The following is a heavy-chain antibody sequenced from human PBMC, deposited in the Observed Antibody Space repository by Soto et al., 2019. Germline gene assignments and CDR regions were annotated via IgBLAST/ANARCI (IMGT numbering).Heavy chain of an antibody. CDR1: GFTFSSYG. D-gene: IGHD6-6*01. V-gene: IGHV3-30*18. Sequence: QVQLVESGGGVVQPGRSLRLSCAASGFTFSSYGMHWVRQAPGKGLEWVAVISYDGSNKYYADSVKGRFTISRDNSKNTLYLQMNSLRAEVTALYYCAKDRARPSTFQHWGQGTLVTVSS. CDR3: AKDRARPSTFQH. CDR2: ISYDGSNK. J-gene: IGHJ1*01.